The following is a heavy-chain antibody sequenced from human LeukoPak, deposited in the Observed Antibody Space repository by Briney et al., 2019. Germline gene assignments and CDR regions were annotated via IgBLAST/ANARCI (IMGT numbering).Heavy chain of an antibody. Sequence: GGSLRLSCVASGFTFSSHGMYWVRQAPGKGLEWVAVIWYDASEKYYADSVKGRFTISRDNSKNTLYLQMNSLRAEDTAVYYCARWGDNKILDYWGQGTLVTVSS. D-gene: IGHD3-16*01. CDR3: ARWGDNKILDY. V-gene: IGHV3-33*01. CDR1: GFTFSSHG. J-gene: IGHJ4*02. CDR2: IWYDASEK.